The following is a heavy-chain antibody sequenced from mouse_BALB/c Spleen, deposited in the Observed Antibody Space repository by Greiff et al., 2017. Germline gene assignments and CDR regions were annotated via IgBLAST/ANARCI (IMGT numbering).Heavy chain of an antibody. J-gene: IGHJ4*01. CDR1: GFTFSSYT. Sequence: EVKLMESGGGLVQPGGSLKLSCAASGFTFSSYTMSWVRQTPEKRLEWVAYISNGGGSTYYPDTVKGRFTISRDNAKNTLYLQMSSLKSEDTAMYYCARHPDGAMDYWGQGTSVTVSS. CDR2: ISNGGGST. CDR3: ARHPDGAMDY. V-gene: IGHV5-12-2*01.